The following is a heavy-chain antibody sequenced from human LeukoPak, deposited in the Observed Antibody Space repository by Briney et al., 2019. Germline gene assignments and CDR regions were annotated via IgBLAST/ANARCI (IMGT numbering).Heavy chain of an antibody. Sequence: GGSLRLSCAASGFTLSSYGMSWVRQARGKGVEWVSAISGSGGSTYYADSVKGRFTISRDNSKNTLYVQMNSLRAEDTAVYYCARDTVYTPGYFQHWGQGTLVTVSS. CDR1: GFTLSSYG. D-gene: IGHD1-14*01. CDR2: ISGSGGST. V-gene: IGHV3-23*01. J-gene: IGHJ1*01. CDR3: ARDTVYTPGYFQH.